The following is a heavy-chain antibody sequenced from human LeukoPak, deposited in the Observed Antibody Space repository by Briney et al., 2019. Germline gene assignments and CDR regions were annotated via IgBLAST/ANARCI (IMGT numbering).Heavy chain of an antibody. V-gene: IGHV4-34*01. Sequence: PSETLSLTCAVYGGSFSGYYRSWIRQPPGKGLEWIGEINHSGSTNYNPSLKSRVTISVDTSKNQFSLKLSSVTAADTAVYYCARGSRIAAAGMVEGSESADFDYWGQGTLVTVSS. D-gene: IGHD6-13*01. CDR3: ARGSRIAAAGMVEGSESADFDY. J-gene: IGHJ4*02. CDR2: INHSGST. CDR1: GGSFSGYY.